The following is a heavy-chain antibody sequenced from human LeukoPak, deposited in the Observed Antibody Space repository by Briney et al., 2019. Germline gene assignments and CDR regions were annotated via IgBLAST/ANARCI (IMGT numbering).Heavy chain of an antibody. CDR3: ASSALSYYDFWSGNNWFDP. V-gene: IGHV4-59*13. CDR1: GGSISNYY. CDR2: IYYSGST. Sequence: PSETLSLTCTVSGGSISNYYWSWIRQPPGKGLEWIGYIYYSGSTNYNPSLKSRVTISVDTSKNQFSLKLSSVTAADTAVYYCASSALSYYDFWSGNNWFDPWGQGTLVTVSS. J-gene: IGHJ5*02. D-gene: IGHD3-3*01.